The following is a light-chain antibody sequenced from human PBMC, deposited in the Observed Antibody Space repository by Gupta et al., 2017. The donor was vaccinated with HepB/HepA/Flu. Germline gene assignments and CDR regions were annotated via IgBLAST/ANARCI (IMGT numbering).Light chain of an antibody. J-gene: IGKJ1*01. Sequence: DIVMTQSPDSLAVSLGERATINCKSSQSVLYSSNNKNYLAWYQQKPGQPPKLLIYWASTRESGVPDRFSGSGSGTDFTLTISIRHAEDVAVYYCQQDDSTPWTFGQGTKVEIK. CDR1: QSVLYSSNNKNY. CDR2: WAS. V-gene: IGKV4-1*01. CDR3: QQDDSTPWT.